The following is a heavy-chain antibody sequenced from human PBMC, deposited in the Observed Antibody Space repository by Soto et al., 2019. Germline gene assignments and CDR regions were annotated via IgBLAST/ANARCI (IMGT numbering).Heavy chain of an antibody. V-gene: IGHV4-59*08. CDR3: ARRYDY. CDR2: IYYSGST. CDR1: GGSISSYY. Sequence: SETLSLTCTVSGGSISSYYWSWIRQPPGKGLEWIGYIYYSGSTNYNPSLKSRVTISVDTSKNQFSLKLSSVTAADTAVYYCARRYDYWGQGTLVTVSS. J-gene: IGHJ4*02.